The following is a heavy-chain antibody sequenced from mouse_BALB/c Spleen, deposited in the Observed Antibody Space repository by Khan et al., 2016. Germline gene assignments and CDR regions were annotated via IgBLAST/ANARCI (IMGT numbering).Heavy chain of an antibody. CDR2: ILPGSDST. Sequence: VQLQESGAELMKPGASVKISCKATGYTFTFYWIEWLKQRPGHGLEWIGEILPGSDSTKYNEKFKGKATFTADTSSNTASIELTSLTSEDSAVYYCARQTGTFDFDSWGQGTTLTVSS. D-gene: IGHD4-1*01. V-gene: IGHV1-9*01. J-gene: IGHJ2*01. CDR3: ARQTGTFDFDS. CDR1: GYTFTFYW.